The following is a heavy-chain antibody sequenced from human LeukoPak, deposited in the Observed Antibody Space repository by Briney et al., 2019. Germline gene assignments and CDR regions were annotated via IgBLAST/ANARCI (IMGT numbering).Heavy chain of an antibody. Sequence: GGALRLSCAASGFAFSSYAMSWVRQAPGKGLEWVSAIRDSGSSTHYADSVKGRFTTSRDNSKNTLFLQMNSLRAEDTAIYYCAKYGPQDSGSSHFDYWGQGALVTVSS. CDR3: AKYGPQDSGSSHFDY. CDR2: IRDSGSST. J-gene: IGHJ4*02. D-gene: IGHD1-26*01. CDR1: GFAFSSYA. V-gene: IGHV3-23*01.